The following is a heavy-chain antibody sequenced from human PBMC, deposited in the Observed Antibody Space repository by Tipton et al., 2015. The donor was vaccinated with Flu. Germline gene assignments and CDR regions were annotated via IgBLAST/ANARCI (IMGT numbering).Heavy chain of an antibody. D-gene: IGHD6-13*01. CDR2: IYHSGHA. J-gene: IGHJ3*02. V-gene: IGHV4-39*07. CDR3: ARALPVLMAAAGNGAFDI. CDR1: GGSISNTMYY. Sequence: TLSLTCTVSGGSISNTMYYWGWIRQSPGRGLDWIGSIYHSGHAYYNPSLGSRVAISVDTSKNRFSLTLTSVTAADTAVYYCARALPVLMAAAGNGAFDIWGQSTLVSVSS.